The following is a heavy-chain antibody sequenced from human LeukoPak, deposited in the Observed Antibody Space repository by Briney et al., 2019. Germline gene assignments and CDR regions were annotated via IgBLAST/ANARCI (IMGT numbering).Heavy chain of an antibody. CDR1: GYTFTSYD. CDR3: ARDIGRKGASYSSSSRNLFY. V-gene: IGHV1-18*01. Sequence: GASVKVSCKASGYTFTSYDINWVRQAPGQGLEWMGWIGAYNGNTNYAQKLQGRVTMTTDTSTSTAYMELRSLRSDDTAVYYCARDIGRKGASYSSSSRNLFYWGQGTLVTVSS. J-gene: IGHJ4*02. CDR2: IGAYNGNT. D-gene: IGHD6-6*01.